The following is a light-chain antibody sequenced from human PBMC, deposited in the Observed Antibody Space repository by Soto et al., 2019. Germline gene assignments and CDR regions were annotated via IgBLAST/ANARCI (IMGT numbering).Light chain of an antibody. CDR3: AAWDVSLNDVV. CDR1: SSNIGSNA. CDR2: SNN. V-gene: IGLV1-44*01. J-gene: IGLJ2*01. Sequence: QSVLNQPPSASGTPGQRVTISCSGSSSNIGSNAVYWYQQLPGTAPTLLIYSNNQRPSGVPDRFSGSKSGTSASLAISGLQSEDEADYYCAAWDVSLNDVVFGGGTKLTVL.